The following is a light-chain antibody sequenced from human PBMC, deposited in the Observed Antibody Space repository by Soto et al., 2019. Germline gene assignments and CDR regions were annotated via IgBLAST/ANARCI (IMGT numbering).Light chain of an antibody. V-gene: IGKV4-1*01. CDR3: HQYINAPWT. J-gene: IGKJ1*01. Sequence: DFVLTQSPDSLAVSLGETATINCKSSQSGLYSSNSNNYLSWYQQKPGQPPKLLIYWASTRESWVPDRFSGSGSGTDFTLTISSLQAEDVAVYYCHQYINAPWTFGQGTKVEIK. CDR2: WAS. CDR1: QSGLYSSNSNNY.